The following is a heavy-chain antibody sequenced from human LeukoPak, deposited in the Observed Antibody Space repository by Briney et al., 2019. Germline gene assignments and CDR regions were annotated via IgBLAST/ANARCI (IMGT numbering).Heavy chain of an antibody. CDR2: INGDGDGK. Sequence: PGGSLRLSCAGSGFSFRRFWMTWVRQAPGRGLEWVANINGDGDGKRYADSVKDRFTIFRDNARSLVFLQIHSLRDEDTALYYCARDSSPDSATTYYDALDMWGQGTMVTVSS. CDR1: GFSFRRFW. J-gene: IGHJ3*02. CDR3: ARDSSPDSATTYYDALDM. V-gene: IGHV3-7*01. D-gene: IGHD1-1*01.